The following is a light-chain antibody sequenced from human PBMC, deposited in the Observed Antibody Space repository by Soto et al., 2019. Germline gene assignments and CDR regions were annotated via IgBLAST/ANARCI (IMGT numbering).Light chain of an antibody. CDR1: SSDVGGHDY. Sequence: QSALTQPPSASGSPGQSVTISCTGTSSDVGGHDYVSWYQQYPGKAPKLIIYEVSKRPSGVPDRFSGSKSVNTASLTVSALQAEDEADYYCSSYAGGTNLVFGGGTKLTVL. J-gene: IGLJ2*01. V-gene: IGLV2-8*01. CDR2: EVS. CDR3: SSYAGGTNLV.